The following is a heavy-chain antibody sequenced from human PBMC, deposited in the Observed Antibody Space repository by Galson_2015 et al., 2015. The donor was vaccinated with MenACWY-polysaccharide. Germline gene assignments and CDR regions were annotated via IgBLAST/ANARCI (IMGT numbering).Heavy chain of an antibody. CDR3: ARSPGGYSSGGQIDS. CDR1: GGSPTAYY. CDR2: VYYNGGT. V-gene: IGHV4-59*13. Sequence: SGNPSLTCRGSGGSPTAYYLALGPEAPGERVEWVGCVYYNGGTKYSPSLNSRVTISVDTSNNKFSLELSSVTAADTAVYYCARSPGGYSSGGQIDSWGQGSLVTVSS. D-gene: IGHD5-18*01. J-gene: IGHJ4*02.